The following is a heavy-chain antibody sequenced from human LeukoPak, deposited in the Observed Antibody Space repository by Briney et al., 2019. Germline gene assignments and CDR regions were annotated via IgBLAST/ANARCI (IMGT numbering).Heavy chain of an antibody. CDR3: ARKYYDILTGTYYFDY. J-gene: IGHJ4*02. Sequence: PSETLSLTCTVSGGSISSYYWSWIRQPPGKGLEWIGEIYHSGSTNYNPSLKSRVTISVDTSKNQFSLKLSSVTAADTAVYYCARKYYDILTGTYYFDYWGQGTLVTVSS. D-gene: IGHD3-9*01. V-gene: IGHV4-59*08. CDR1: GGSISSYY. CDR2: IYHSGST.